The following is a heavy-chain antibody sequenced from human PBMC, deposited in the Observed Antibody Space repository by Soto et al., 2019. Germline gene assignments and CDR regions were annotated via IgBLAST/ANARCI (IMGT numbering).Heavy chain of an antibody. J-gene: IGHJ4*02. CDR1: TDSSSFTNSY. Sequence: SETLSLTCTVSTDSSSFTNSYWGWIRQPPGKGLQWIGSSSYNGGTFYNPSLKGRVVISFDTSKKQSSLQVTSVTAADTAVYFCARHRIEVVWWGFDFWGQGSPVTVSS. D-gene: IGHD2-8*02. CDR3: ARHRIEVVWWGFDF. V-gene: IGHV4-39*01. CDR2: SSYNGGT.